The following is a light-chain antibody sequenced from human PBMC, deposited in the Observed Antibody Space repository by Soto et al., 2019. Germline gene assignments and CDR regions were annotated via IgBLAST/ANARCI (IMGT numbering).Light chain of an antibody. J-gene: IGLJ1*01. CDR3: SSYTSGSSHYV. CDR2: DVS. Sequence: QSALTQPASVSGSPGQSITISCTGTSSDVGAYSYVSWYQQHPGKAPKLIIYDVSDRPSGISNRFSGSKSDNTASLTISGLQAEDEAEYYCSSYTSGSSHYVFGTGTKVTVL. CDR1: SSDVGAYSY. V-gene: IGLV2-14*03.